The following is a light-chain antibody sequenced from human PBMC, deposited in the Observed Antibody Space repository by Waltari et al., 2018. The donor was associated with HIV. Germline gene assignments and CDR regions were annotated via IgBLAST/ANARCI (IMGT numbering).Light chain of an antibody. Sequence: QSVLTQPPSASGTPGQRVTISCSGSSSNIGSSYVYWFQQLPGTAPNLLMYRNNQRPSGVPDRVSGSKSGTSASLAISGLRAEDEADYYCAAWDDSLSAVVFGGGTKLTVL. V-gene: IGLV1-47*01. CDR3: AAWDDSLSAVV. CDR2: RNN. CDR1: SSNIGSSY. J-gene: IGLJ3*02.